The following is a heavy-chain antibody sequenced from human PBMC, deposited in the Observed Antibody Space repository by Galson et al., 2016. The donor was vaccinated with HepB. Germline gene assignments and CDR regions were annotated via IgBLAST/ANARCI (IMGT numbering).Heavy chain of an antibody. D-gene: IGHD5-18*01. J-gene: IGHJ4*02. CDR1: GYTFINYF. Sequence: SVKVSCKASGYTFINYFLHWVRQAPGQGPEWMGIINPSSGGSANFAQKFQGRVSMTSDRSTSTVHMELSSLRSEDTAVYYCARDNGYSYGYWDYWGQGTLVTVSS. CDR3: ARDNGYSYGYWDY. CDR2: INPSSGGSA. V-gene: IGHV1-46*01.